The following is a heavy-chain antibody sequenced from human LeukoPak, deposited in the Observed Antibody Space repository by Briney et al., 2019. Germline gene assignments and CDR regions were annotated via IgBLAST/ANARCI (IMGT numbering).Heavy chain of an antibody. J-gene: IGHJ4*02. CDR1: GFTFSSYG. Sequence: GSLRLSCAASGFTFSSYGMHWVRQAPGEGLEWVAYIYSDAINTKYADSVKGRFTISRDNSKNTLYLQMNSLRAEDTAVYYCAKGGGPIAARPYYFDYWGQGTLVTVSS. CDR2: IYSDAINT. D-gene: IGHD6-6*01. CDR3: AKGGGPIAARPYYFDY. V-gene: IGHV3-30*02.